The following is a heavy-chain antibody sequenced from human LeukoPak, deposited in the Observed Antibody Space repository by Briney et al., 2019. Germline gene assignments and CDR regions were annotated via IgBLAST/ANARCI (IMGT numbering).Heavy chain of an antibody. D-gene: IGHD3-16*02. CDR2: INHSGST. Sequence: SETLSLTCAVYGGSFSGYYWSWIRQPPGKGLEWIGEINHSGSTNYNPSLKSRVTISVDTSKNQFSLKLSSVTAADTAVYYCARGRRGSLHRHFDYWGQGTLVTVSS. CDR1: GGSFSGYY. CDR3: ARGRRGSLHRHFDY. J-gene: IGHJ4*02. V-gene: IGHV4-34*01.